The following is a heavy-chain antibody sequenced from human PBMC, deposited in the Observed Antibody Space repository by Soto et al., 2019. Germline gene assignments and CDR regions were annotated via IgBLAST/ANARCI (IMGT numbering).Heavy chain of an antibody. J-gene: IGHJ5*02. CDR1: GYTFTSYG. Sequence: QVQLVQSGAEVKKPGASVKVSCKASGYTFTSYGISWVRQAPGQGLEWMGWINAYNGNTNYAQKLQGRVTMTTDTSTSPAYMGLRSLRSDDPAVYFCAGGLPPFDPWGQGTLVTVSS. CDR2: INAYNGNT. CDR3: AGGLPPFDP. V-gene: IGHV1-18*01.